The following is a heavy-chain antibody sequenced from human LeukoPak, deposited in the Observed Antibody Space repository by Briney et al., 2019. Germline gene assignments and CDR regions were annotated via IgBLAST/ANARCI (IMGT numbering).Heavy chain of an antibody. CDR2: FDPEDGET. D-gene: IGHD4-17*01. Sequence: GASVKVSCKVSGYTLTELSMHWVRQAPGKGLEWMGGFDPEDGETIYAQKFQGRVTMTEGTSTDTAYMELSSLRSEDTAVYYCATSPHGDYDTKGYWGQGTLVTVSS. CDR3: ATSPHGDYDTKGY. J-gene: IGHJ4*02. V-gene: IGHV1-24*01. CDR1: GYTLTELS.